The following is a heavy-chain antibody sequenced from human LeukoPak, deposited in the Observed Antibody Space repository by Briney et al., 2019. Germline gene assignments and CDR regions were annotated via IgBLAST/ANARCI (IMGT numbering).Heavy chain of an antibody. D-gene: IGHD3-10*01. V-gene: IGHV1-69*13. CDR2: IIPIFGTA. Sequence: PSASVKVSCKASGGTFSSYAISWVRQAPGQGLEWMGGIIPIFGTANYAQKFQGRVTITADESTSTAYMELSSLRSEDTAVYYCARSGGSYYGGFDYWGQGTLVTVSS. J-gene: IGHJ4*02. CDR1: GGTFSSYA. CDR3: ARSGGSYYGGFDY.